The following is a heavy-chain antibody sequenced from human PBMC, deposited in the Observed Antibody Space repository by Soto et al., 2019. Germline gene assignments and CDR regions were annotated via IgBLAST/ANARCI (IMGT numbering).Heavy chain of an antibody. D-gene: IGHD6-13*01. J-gene: IGHJ4*02. V-gene: IGHV4-39*01. CDR2: IYYSGST. CDR1: GGSISSSSYY. Sequence: QLQLQESGPGLVKPSETLSLTCTVSGGSISSSSYYWGWIRQPPGKGLEWIGSIYYSGSTYYNPSLKRRXTXSXETSKNQFSLMLSSVTAADTAVYYGARRGSSSWYGYWGQGTLVTVSS. CDR3: ARRGSSSWYGY.